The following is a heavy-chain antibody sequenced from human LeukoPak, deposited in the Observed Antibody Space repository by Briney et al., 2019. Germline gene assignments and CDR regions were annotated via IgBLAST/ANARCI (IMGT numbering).Heavy chain of an antibody. CDR2: IYYSGST. J-gene: IGHJ4*02. CDR3: ARDYNYYFDY. Sequence: PSETLSLTCTVSGGSISSYYWSWIRQPPGKGLEWIGYIYYSGSTNYNPSLKSRVSISVDMSKNQFSLKLSSLPAGETAVYYCARDYNYYFDYWRQGTLVTVPS. CDR1: GGSISSYY. D-gene: IGHD1-1*01. V-gene: IGHV4-59*01.